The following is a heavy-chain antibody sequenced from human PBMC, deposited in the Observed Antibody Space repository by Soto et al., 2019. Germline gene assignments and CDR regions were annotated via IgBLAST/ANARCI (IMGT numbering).Heavy chain of an antibody. CDR3: ARDNVGYADCDY. CDR2: IWYDGSNK. J-gene: IGHJ4*02. V-gene: IGHV3-33*01. CDR1: GFSITTYG. D-gene: IGHD2-21*02. Sequence: QVQLAESGGGVVQPGRSLRLSCAASGFSITTYGMHWVRQAPGKGLEWVAYIWYDGSNKYYADSVKGRFTISRDTSKNTVYLEMTSLRVEDTAVYYCARDNVGYADCDYWGQGTLVTVSS.